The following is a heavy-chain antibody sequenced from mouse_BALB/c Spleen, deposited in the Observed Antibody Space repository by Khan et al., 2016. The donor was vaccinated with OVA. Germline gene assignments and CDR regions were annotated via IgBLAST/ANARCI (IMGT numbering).Heavy chain of an antibody. CDR3: AHSLLLYAMDY. J-gene: IGHJ4*01. Sequence: VQLKQSGTEFVKPGASVRLSCTASGFNIKNTYIHWVKQRPEQRLEWIGRIDPANGNTKYDPRFQGKASITSDTSSNSAYLQLSSLTSEDTAFYYCAHSLLLYAMDYWGQGTSVTVSS. V-gene: IGHV14-3*02. CDR1: GFNIKNTY. D-gene: IGHD1-2*01. CDR2: IDPANGNT.